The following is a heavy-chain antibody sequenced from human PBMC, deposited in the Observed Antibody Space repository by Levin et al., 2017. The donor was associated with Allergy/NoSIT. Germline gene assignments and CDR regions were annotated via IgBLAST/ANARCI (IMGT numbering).Heavy chain of an antibody. CDR2: ISYDGSNK. D-gene: IGHD4-17*01. V-gene: IGHV3-30*04. Sequence: GGSLRLSCAASGFTFSSYAMHWVRQAPGKGLEWVAVISYDGSNKYYADSVKGRFTISRDNSKNTLYLQMNSLRAEDTAVYYCARDVSAVTTPADDYWGQGTLVTVSS. CDR3: ARDVSAVTTPADDY. CDR1: GFTFSSYA. J-gene: IGHJ4*02.